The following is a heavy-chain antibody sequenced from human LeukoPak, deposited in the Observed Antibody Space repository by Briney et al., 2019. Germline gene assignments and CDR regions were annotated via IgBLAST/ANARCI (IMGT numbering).Heavy chain of an antibody. CDR1: GFTFSSYW. CDR2: VKQDGSGE. V-gene: IGHV3-7*03. J-gene: IGHJ4*02. CDR3: ASHKPLTFDY. Sequence: GGSLRLSCAASGFTFSSYWMSWVRQAPGKGLEWVANVKQDGSGEYYVDSVKGRFTISRDNAKNSVYLQMNSLRAEDTAVYYCASHKPLTFDYWGQGTLVTVSS.